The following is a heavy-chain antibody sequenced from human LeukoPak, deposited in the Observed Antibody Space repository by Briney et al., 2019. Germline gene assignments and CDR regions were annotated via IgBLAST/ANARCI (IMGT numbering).Heavy chain of an antibody. J-gene: IGHJ4*02. CDR3: ARAPPMIVVGVVSTPLDY. Sequence: GASMKVSCKGSGYTFTDKYIHWVRQAPGQGLEWMGWINPNNGGTNYAQKFQGRVTMTRDTSTSTVYMELSSLRSEDTAVYYCARAPPMIVVGVVSTPLDYWGQGTLVTVSS. V-gene: IGHV1-2*02. CDR2: INPNNGGT. D-gene: IGHD3-22*01. CDR1: GYTFTDKY.